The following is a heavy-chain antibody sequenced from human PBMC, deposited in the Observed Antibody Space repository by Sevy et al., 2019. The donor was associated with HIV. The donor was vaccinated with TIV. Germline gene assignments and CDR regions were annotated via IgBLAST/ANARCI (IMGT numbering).Heavy chain of an antibody. CDR1: GYTFTGYY. V-gene: IGHV1-2*06. Sequence: ASVKVSCKASGYTFTGYYMHWVRQAPGQGLEWMGRINPNSGGTNYAQKFQGRVTMTRDTSISTAYMELVRLRSDDTAVYYCARQIRGYSYGYGGAYYYYGMDVWGQGTTVTVSS. D-gene: IGHD5-18*01. CDR3: ARQIRGYSYGYGGAYYYYGMDV. J-gene: IGHJ6*02. CDR2: INPNSGGT.